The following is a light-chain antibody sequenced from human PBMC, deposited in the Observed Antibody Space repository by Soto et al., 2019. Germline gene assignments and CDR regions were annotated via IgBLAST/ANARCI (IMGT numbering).Light chain of an antibody. CDR1: QSVSRY. CDR2: DAS. V-gene: IGKV3-11*01. J-gene: IGKJ2*01. Sequence: EIVLTQSPATLSLSPGERVTLSCRASQSVSRYLAWYQQKPGQAPRLLIYDASNRATGIPARFSGSGSGTDFTLTISSLEPEDFAVYYCQQRSNCYTFGQGTKLEIK. CDR3: QQRSNCYT.